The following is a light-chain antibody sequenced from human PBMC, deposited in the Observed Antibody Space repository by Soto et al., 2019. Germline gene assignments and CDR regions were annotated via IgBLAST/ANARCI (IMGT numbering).Light chain of an antibody. CDR3: QQYGSSPWT. V-gene: IGKV3-20*01. Sequence: EIVLTQSPGTLSLSPGERATLSCRASLSVRSSYLAWYQQRPGQPPRLLMDGATRATGIPDRFSGSGSGTDFTLTISSLEPEDFAVYYCQQYGSSPWTFGQGTKVDIK. J-gene: IGKJ1*01. CDR2: GA. CDR1: LSVRSSY.